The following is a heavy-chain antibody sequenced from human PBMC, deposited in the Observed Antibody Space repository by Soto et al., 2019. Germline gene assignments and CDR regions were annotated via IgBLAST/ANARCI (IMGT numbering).Heavy chain of an antibody. J-gene: IGHJ4*02. Sequence: SVKVSCKASGLPFSASAVQWVRQARGQRLEWIGWIVVGSGATKYAPKFQERVTITRDMSTSTAYMELSRLRSEDTAVYYCAAPPNRDAYNYDYWGQGTLVTVSS. CDR3: AAPPNRDAYNYDY. CDR1: GLPFSASA. V-gene: IGHV1-58*01. CDR2: IVVGSGAT. D-gene: IGHD5-12*01.